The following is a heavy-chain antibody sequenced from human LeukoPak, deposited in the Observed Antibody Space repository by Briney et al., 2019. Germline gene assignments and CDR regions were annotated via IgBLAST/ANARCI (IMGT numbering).Heavy chain of an antibody. CDR3: ANKPAGFDP. J-gene: IGHJ5*02. D-gene: IGHD1-14*01. V-gene: IGHV3-23*01. CDR1: GFTFSSDA. CDR2: ISGSGDGT. Sequence: GGSLRLSCTSSGFTFSSDAMTWVRQAPGKGLEWVPSISGSGDGTYYADSVKGRFTISRDNSKNILYLQMNSLRAEDTAVYYCANKPAGFDPWDQGTLVTVSS.